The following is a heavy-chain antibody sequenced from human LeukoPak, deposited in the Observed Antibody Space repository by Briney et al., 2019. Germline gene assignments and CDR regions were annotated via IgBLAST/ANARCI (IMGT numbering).Heavy chain of an antibody. V-gene: IGHV4-59*11. CDR1: GGSISRHY. Sequence: SETLSLTCTVSGGSISRHYWSWIRQPPGKGLEWIGYIYYNGNTYYHPSLSSRVTISIDTSRTHFSLTLNSVTAADTAVYYCAFYSGSYYYYTDVWGRGTTVTVSS. D-gene: IGHD5-12*01. CDR2: IYYNGNT. CDR3: AFYSGSYYYYTDV. J-gene: IGHJ6*03.